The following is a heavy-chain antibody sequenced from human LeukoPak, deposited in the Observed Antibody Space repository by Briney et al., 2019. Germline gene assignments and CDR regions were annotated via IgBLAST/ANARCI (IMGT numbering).Heavy chain of an antibody. CDR1: GFTFSSYW. J-gene: IGHJ4*02. CDR3: ARDSSGWLHYFDY. D-gene: IGHD6-19*01. V-gene: IGHV3-7*01. CDR2: IKQDGSEK. Sequence: PGGSLRLSCAASGFTFSSYWMSWVRQAPGKGLEWVVNIKQDGSEKYYVESVKGRFTISRDNAKNSLYLQMNSLRAEDTAVYYCARDSSGWLHYFDYWGQGTLVTVSS.